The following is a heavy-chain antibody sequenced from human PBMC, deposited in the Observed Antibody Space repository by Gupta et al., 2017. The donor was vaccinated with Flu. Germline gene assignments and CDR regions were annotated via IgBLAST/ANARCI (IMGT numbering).Heavy chain of an antibody. J-gene: IGHJ6*02. D-gene: IGHD3-3*01. CDR1: GATFRSYP. CDR2: IIPIFGTA. Sequence: QVQLVQSGAEVKTPGSSVKVSCKASGATFRSYPISRVRPAPGQGLEWMGGIIPIFGTANYAQKFQGRVTITADKSTGTAYMELSSLRAEDTAVYYCARGTSKYYDFWSGYYPRYYYYGMDVWGQGTTVTVSS. V-gene: IGHV1-69*06. CDR3: ARGTSKYYDFWSGYYPRYYYYGMDV.